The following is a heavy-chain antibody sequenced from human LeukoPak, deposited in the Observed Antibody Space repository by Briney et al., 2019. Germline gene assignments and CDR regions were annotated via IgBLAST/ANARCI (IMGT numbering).Heavy chain of an antibody. V-gene: IGHV3-7*01. Sequence: GGSLRLSCTASGFSFSNHYMRWIRRAPGKGLEWVANINEDGSNKWHLGSVKGRFTVSRDNARNTLYLQMNSLRVEDTAVYYCTRVIVAVPGYFDYFDFWGQGFLVTVSS. D-gene: IGHD6-19*01. J-gene: IGHJ4*02. CDR1: GFSFSNHY. CDR3: TRVIVAVPGYFDYFDF. CDR2: INEDGSNK.